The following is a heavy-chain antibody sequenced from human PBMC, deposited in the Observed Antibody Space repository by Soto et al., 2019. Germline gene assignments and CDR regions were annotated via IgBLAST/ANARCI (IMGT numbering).Heavy chain of an antibody. CDR1: GGTFSSYA. J-gene: IGHJ6*02. D-gene: IGHD6-6*01. V-gene: IGHV1-69*06. CDR3: ASIAARFAGIDV. CDR2: IIPIFGTA. Sequence: QVQLVQSGAEVKKPGSSVKVSCKASGGTFSSYAISWVRQAPGQGLEWMGGIIPIFGTANYAQKFQGRVTITADKSTSTSYMELSSLRSEDPALYYCASIAARFAGIDVWGQGTHVTLSS.